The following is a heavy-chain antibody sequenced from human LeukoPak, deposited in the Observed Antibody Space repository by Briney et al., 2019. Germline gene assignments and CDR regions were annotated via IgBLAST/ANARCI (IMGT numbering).Heavy chain of an antibody. Sequence: SETLSLTRSVSGYSISSGHYWGWIRQPPGKGLEWIVTTYHSVNTYYNPSLKSRVTISIDTSKNQLSLKMTSVTAADTAIYYCARGDYGDYEGMFDPWGQGTLVTVSS. V-gene: IGHV4-38-2*02. CDR2: TYHSVNT. CDR3: ARGDYGDYEGMFDP. D-gene: IGHD4-17*01. CDR1: GYSISSGHY. J-gene: IGHJ5*02.